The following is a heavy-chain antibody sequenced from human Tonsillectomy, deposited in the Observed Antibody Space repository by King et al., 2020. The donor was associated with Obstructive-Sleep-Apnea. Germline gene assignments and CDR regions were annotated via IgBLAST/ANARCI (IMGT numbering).Heavy chain of an antibody. D-gene: IGHD1-26*01. V-gene: IGHV4-31*03. CDR1: GGSISSGGSY. CDR2: IYHSGST. CDR3: ARLVGDLTGYYFDY. Sequence: VQLQESGPGLVKPSQTLSLTCTVSGGSISSGGSYWSWTRQHPGKGLEWIGYIYHSGSTYYKPSLKSRITISVDTSKNQFSLNLNSVTAADTAVYYCARLVGDLTGYYFDYWGQGTLVTVSS. J-gene: IGHJ4*02.